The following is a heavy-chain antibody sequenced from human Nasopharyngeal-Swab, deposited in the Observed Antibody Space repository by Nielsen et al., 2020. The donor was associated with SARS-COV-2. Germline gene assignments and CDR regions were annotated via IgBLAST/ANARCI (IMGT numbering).Heavy chain of an antibody. CDR1: GFTFSSYG. Sequence: GESLKISCAASGFTFSSYGMHWVRQAPGKGLEWVAVISYDGGNKYYADSVKGRFTISRDNSKNTLYLQMNSLRAEDTAVYYCARSYCSSTSCYEDPYDILTGPFDYWGQGTLVTVSS. D-gene: IGHD2-2*01. CDR3: ARSYCSSTSCYEDPYDILTGPFDY. CDR2: ISYDGGNK. V-gene: IGHV3-30*03. J-gene: IGHJ4*02.